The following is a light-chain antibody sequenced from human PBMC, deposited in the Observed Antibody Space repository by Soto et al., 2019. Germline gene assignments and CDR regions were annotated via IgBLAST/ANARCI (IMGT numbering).Light chain of an antibody. CDR1: SSNIGKNY. CDR2: DNN. Sequence: QSVLTQPPSVSAAAGQKVSISCSGSSSNIGKNYVSWYQQVPGTAPKLLIYDNNNRPSGIPARFSGSKSGTSATLGITGLQTGDEADYYYLTWDSSLRAGVFGGGTKLTVL. J-gene: IGLJ2*01. CDR3: LTWDSSLRAGV. V-gene: IGLV1-51*01.